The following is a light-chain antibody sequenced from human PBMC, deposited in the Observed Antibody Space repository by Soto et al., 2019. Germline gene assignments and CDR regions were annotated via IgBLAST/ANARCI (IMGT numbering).Light chain of an antibody. CDR3: QQYGSSPLFT. V-gene: IGKV3-20*01. CDR2: GAC. Sequence: EIVLTQSPGTLSLSPGERATLSCRASQSVSSSYLAWYQQKPGQAPRLLIYGACSRATGIPDRFSGSGSGTAFTLTISRLEPEDVAVYYCQQYGSSPLFTCGPGTKVDIK. J-gene: IGKJ3*01. CDR1: QSVSSSY.